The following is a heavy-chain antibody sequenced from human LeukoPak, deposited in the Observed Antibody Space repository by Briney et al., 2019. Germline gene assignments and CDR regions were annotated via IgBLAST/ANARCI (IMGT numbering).Heavy chain of an antibody. CDR3: ARVTRGTRITIFGVGNYYYYYGMDV. V-gene: IGHV3-7*03. D-gene: IGHD3-3*01. CDR2: IKQDGSEK. CDR1: EFTFTNYW. Sequence: GGSLRLSCAASEFTFTNYWMSWVRQAPGKGLEWVANIKQDGSEKYYVDSVKGRFTISRDNAKNSLYLQMNSLRAEDTAVYYCARVTRGTRITIFGVGNYYYYYGMDVWGQGTTVTVSS. J-gene: IGHJ6*02.